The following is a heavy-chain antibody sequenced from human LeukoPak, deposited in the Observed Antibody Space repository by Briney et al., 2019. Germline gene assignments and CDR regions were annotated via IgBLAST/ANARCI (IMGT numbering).Heavy chain of an antibody. CDR3: ARNNADGEGRFSY. D-gene: IGHD3-10*01. Sequence: GASAKVSCKASGYTFTSYAMNWVRQAPGQGLEWMGWINTNTGNPTCAQGFTGRFVFSLDTSVSTAYLQISGLKAEDTAVYYCARNNADGEGRFSYWGQGTLVTVSS. J-gene: IGHJ4*02. CDR2: INTNTGNP. CDR1: GYTFTSYA. V-gene: IGHV7-4-1*02.